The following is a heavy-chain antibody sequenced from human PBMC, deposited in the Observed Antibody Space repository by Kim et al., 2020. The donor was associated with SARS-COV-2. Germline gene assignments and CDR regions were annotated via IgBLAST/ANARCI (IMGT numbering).Heavy chain of an antibody. CDR2: INSDGSST. J-gene: IGHJ4*02. CDR3: ARGPRRTYDSSGYYCYFDY. D-gene: IGHD3-22*01. V-gene: IGHV3-74*01. CDR1: GFTFSSYW. Sequence: GGSLRLSCAASGFTFSSYWMHWVRQAPGKGLVWVSRINSDGSSTSYADSVKGRFTISRDNAKNTLYLQMNSLRAEDTAVYYCARGPRRTYDSSGYYCYFDYWGQGALVTVSS.